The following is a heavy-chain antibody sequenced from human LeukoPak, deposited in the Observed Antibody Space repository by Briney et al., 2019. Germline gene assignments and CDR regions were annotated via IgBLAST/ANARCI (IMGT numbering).Heavy chain of an antibody. J-gene: IGHJ4*02. Sequence: GGSLRLSCAASGFTFSSYSMNWVRQAPGKGLEWVSSISSSSSYIYYADSVKGRFTISRDNAKNSLYLQMNSLRAEDTAVYYCARVGIAYYYDSSGYYTDFWGQGTLVTVSS. V-gene: IGHV3-21*01. D-gene: IGHD3-22*01. CDR1: GFTFSSYS. CDR3: ARVGIAYYYDSSGYYTDF. CDR2: ISSSSSYI.